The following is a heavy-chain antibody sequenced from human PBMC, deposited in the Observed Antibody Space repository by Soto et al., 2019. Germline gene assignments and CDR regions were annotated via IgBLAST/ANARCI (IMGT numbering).Heavy chain of an antibody. V-gene: IGHV2-26*01. D-gene: IGHD5-12*01. CDR2: IFSNDEK. J-gene: IGHJ4*02. CDR1: GFSLSNARMG. CDR3: ARSCMVATSVVFDY. Sequence: QVTLKASGPVLVKPTETLTLTCTVSGFSLSNARMGVSWIRQPPRKALEWLAHIFSNDEKSYSTSLKSRLTISKDTSKSQVVLTMTNMDPVDTATYYCARSCMVATSVVFDYWGQGTLVTVSS.